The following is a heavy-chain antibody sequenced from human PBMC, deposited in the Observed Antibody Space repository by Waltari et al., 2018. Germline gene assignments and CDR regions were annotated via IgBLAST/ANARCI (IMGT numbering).Heavy chain of an antibody. D-gene: IGHD3-10*01. J-gene: IGHJ6*02. Sequence: EVQLVESRGGLIQPGGSLRLSCAASGFTVSSNYMNWIRQAPGKGLEWVSGIYSGAEVHYGDSVKGRFTISRDKNKNTVDLQMNTLRIEDTAIYYCARDVAMGLFGIPDHHGWDVWGQGTTVIVSS. CDR3: ARDVAMGLFGIPDHHGWDV. CDR1: GFTVSSNY. V-gene: IGHV3-53*01. CDR2: IYSGAEV.